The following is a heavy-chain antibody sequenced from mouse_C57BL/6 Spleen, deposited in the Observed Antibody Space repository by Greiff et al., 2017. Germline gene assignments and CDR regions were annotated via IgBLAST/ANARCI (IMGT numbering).Heavy chain of an antibody. CDR1: GYTFTSYW. CDR2: IDPSESYT. V-gene: IGHV1-50*01. J-gene: IGHJ1*03. Sequence: QVQLQQPGAELVKPGASVKLSCKASGYTFTSYWMQWVKQRPGQGLEWIGEIDPSESYTNYNQKFKGKATLTVDTTSSTAYMQHSSLTSEDSAVYYCAKAGPYYGNPGRYFDVWGTGTTVTVSS. D-gene: IGHD2-1*01. CDR3: AKAGPYYGNPGRYFDV.